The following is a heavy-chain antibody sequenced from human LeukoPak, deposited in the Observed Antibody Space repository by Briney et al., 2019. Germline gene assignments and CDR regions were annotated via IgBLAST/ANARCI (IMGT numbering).Heavy chain of an antibody. CDR2: IYYSGST. J-gene: IGHJ3*02. V-gene: IGHV4-59*08. D-gene: IGHD2-21*02. CDR3: ARQGVYCGGDCYSHAFDI. CDR1: GGSISSYY. Sequence: SETLSLTCTVSGGSISSYYWSWIRQPPGKGLEWIGYIYYSGSTNYNPSLKSRVTISVDTSKNQFSLKLSSVTAADTAVYYCARQGVYCGGDCYSHAFDIWGQGTMVTVSS.